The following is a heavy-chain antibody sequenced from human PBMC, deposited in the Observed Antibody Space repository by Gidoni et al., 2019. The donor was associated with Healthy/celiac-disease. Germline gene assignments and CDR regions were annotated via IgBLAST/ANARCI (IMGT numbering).Heavy chain of an antibody. CDR1: GFTFSSYG. J-gene: IGHJ4*02. V-gene: IGHV3-21*01. CDR3: ARDMAVVGAPSFDY. Sequence: EVQLVESGGGLVKPGGSLRLSCAASGFTFSSYGMNWVRQAPGKGLEWVSSISSSSSYIYYADYVKGRFTISRENAKNSLYLQMNSLRAEDTAVYYCARDMAVVGAPSFDYWGQGTLVTVSS. CDR2: ISSSSSYI. D-gene: IGHD1-26*01.